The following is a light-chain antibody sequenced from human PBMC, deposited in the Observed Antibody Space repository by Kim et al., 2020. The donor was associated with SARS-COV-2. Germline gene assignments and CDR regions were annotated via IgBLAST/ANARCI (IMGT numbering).Light chain of an antibody. Sequence: QRVTLACTGARSNIGAGYAVHWYQQLPGTAPKLLIYGNSNRPSGVPDRFSGSKSGTSASLAITGLQAEDEADYYCQSYDSSLSGWVFGGGTKLTVL. J-gene: IGLJ3*02. CDR1: RSNIGAGYA. CDR3: QSYDSSLSGWV. CDR2: GNS. V-gene: IGLV1-40*01.